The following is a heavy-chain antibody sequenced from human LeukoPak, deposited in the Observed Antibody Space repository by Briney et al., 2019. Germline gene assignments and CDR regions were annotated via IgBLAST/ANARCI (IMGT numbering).Heavy chain of an antibody. D-gene: IGHD6-6*01. CDR3: SRPSTSTSSLYY. J-gene: IGHJ4*02. CDR1: GYGFATYW. CDR2: IYPSDSET. V-gene: IGHV5-51*01. Sequence: GESLKISCKGSGYGFATYWIAWVRQMPGKGLEWMGIIYPSDSETRYSPSFQGQVTISVDKSINTTFLQWSSLKASDTAIYYCSRPSTSTSSLYYWGLGTLVTVSS.